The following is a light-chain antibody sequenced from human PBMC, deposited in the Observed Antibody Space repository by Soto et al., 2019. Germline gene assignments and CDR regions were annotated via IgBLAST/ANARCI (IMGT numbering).Light chain of an antibody. V-gene: IGKV3-11*01. CDR1: QSVSSY. CDR3: LQDINYPWT. CDR2: DAS. J-gene: IGKJ1*01. Sequence: EIVLTQSPATLSLSPGERATLSCRASQSVSSYLAWYQQKPGQAPRLLISDASNRATGIPARFSGSGSGTDFTLAISSLQPEDAATYYCLQDINYPWTVGQGTKVDSK.